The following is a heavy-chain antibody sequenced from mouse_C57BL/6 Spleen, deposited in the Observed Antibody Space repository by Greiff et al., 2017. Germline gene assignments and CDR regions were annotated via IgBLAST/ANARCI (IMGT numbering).Heavy chain of an antibody. D-gene: IGHD1-1*01. J-gene: IGHJ3*01. V-gene: IGHV1-82*01. Sequence: QVQLQQSGPELVKPGASVKISCKASGYAFSSSWMNWVKQRPGKGLEWIGRIYPGDGDTNYNRKFKGKATLTADKSSSTAYMQLSSLTSEDSAVYFCARSDSSYPWFAYWGQETLVTVYA. CDR1: GYAFSSSW. CDR2: IYPGDGDT. CDR3: ARSDSSYPWFAY.